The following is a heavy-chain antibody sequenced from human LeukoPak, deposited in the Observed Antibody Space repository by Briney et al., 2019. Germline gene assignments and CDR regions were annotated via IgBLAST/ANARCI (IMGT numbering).Heavy chain of an antibody. CDR1: GYTFTGYH. J-gene: IGHJ4*02. V-gene: IGHV1-69*05. D-gene: IGHD5-24*01. CDR3: ARVSRGMATMDY. CDR2: IIPIFGTA. Sequence: EASVKVSCKASGYTFTGYHMHWVRQAPGQGLEWMGGIIPIFGTANYAQKFQGRVTITTDESTSTAYMGLSSLRSEDTAVYYCARVSRGMATMDYWGQGTLVTVSS.